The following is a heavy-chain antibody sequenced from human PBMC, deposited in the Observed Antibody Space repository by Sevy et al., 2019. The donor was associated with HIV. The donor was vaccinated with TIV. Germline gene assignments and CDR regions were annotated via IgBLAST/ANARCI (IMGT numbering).Heavy chain of an antibody. D-gene: IGHD5-18*01. CDR2: IIPIFSTA. CDR3: ARPVLDTAVATGSGRDYYGMDV. Sequence: AAVKVSCKASGGTFSSYAISWVRQAPRQGLEWMGGIIPIFSTANYAQKFQGRVTIIADESTSTAYMELSSLRSEDTAVYYCARPVLDTAVATGSGRDYYGMDVWGQGTTVTVSS. CDR1: GGTFSSYA. V-gene: IGHV1-69*13. J-gene: IGHJ6*02.